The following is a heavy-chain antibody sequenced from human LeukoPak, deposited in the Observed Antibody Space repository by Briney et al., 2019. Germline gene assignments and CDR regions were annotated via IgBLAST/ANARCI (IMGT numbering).Heavy chain of an antibody. J-gene: IGHJ4*02. CDR2: IKQDGSEK. D-gene: IGHD2-15*01. V-gene: IGHV3-7*01. CDR3: ARLQCIGGSCDSVFDH. CDR1: GFTFSDHW. Sequence: GGSLRLSCAASGFTFSDHWMSWVRQAPGKGLEWVANIKQDGSEKYYVDSVKGRFTISKDNAENSLYLQMNSLRAEDTAVYYCARLQCIGGSCDSVFDHWGQGTLVTVSS.